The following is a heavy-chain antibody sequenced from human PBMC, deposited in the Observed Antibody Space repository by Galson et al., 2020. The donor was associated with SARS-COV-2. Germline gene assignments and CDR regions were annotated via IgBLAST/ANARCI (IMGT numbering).Heavy chain of an antibody. CDR1: GGSISSSAYY. CDR2: IYYSGST. Sequence: ASETLSLTCTVSGGSISSSAYYWGWIRQSPGKGLEWIGTIYYSGSTYYNPSLNSRVTISVDTSKNQFSLSLSSVTAPDTAVYYCARYSSNQYYYDSSGFKEVWGQGTTVTVSS. V-gene: IGHV4-39*01. J-gene: IGHJ6*02. D-gene: IGHD3-22*01. CDR3: ARYSSNQYYYDSSGFKEV.